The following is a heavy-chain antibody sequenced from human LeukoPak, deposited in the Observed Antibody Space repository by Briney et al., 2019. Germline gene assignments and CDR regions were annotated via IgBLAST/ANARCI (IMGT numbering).Heavy chain of an antibody. D-gene: IGHD3-22*01. CDR2: MYYSGST. V-gene: IGHV4-39*01. CDR1: GGSLSSSTYY. J-gene: IGHJ4*02. Sequence: SETLSLTCTVSGGSLSSSTYYWGWIRQPPGKGLERSGSMYYSGSTYYNQSLKSRVTISVDTSKKQFSLKLTSVTAADTAVYYCARRYYDSSGYYPWYFDYWGQGTLVTVAS. CDR3: ARRYYDSSGYYPWYFDY.